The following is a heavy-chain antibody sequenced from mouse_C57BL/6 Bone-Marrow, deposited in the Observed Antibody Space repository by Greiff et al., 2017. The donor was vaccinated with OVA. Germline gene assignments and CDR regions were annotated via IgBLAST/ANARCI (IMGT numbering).Heavy chain of an antibody. J-gene: IGHJ4*01. CDR2: IDPSDSYT. V-gene: IGHV1-59*01. CDR1: GYTFTSYW. CDR3: ARKRLNYSEDYYAMDY. D-gene: IGHD2-12*01. Sequence: QVQLQQSGAELVRPGTSVKLSCKASGYTFTSYWMHWVKQRPGQGLEWIGVIDPSDSYTNYNQKFKGKATLTVDTSSSTAYMQLSSLTSEDSAVYYCARKRLNYSEDYYAMDYWGQGTSVTVSS.